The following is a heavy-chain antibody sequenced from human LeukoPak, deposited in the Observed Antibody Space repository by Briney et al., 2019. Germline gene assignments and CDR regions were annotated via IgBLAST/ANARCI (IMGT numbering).Heavy chain of an antibody. CDR1: GFTFSSYS. V-gene: IGHV3-21*01. Sequence: PGGSLRLSCAASGFTFSSYSMNWVRQAPGKGLEWVSSISSSSSYIYYADSVKGRFTISRDNAKNSLYLQMNSLRAEDTAVYYCARRGGPHHDSSGADSFDYWGQGTLVTVSS. J-gene: IGHJ4*02. CDR3: ARRGGPHHDSSGADSFDY. D-gene: IGHD3-22*01. CDR2: ISSSSSYI.